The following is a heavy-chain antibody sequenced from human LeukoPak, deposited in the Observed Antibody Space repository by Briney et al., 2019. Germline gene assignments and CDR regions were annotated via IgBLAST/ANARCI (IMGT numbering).Heavy chain of an antibody. J-gene: IGHJ5*02. CDR2: INHSGST. CDR3: ARGRAA. CDR1: GGSLSGYY. Sequence: PSETLSLTCAVYGGSLSGYYWSWIRQPPGKGLEWIGEINHSGSTNYNPSLKSRVTISVDTSKNQFSLKLSSVTAADTAVYYCARGRAAWGQGTLVTVSS. V-gene: IGHV4-34*01.